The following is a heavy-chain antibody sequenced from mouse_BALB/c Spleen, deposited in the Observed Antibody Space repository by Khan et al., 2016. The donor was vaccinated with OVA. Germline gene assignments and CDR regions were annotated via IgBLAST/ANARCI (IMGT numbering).Heavy chain of an antibody. V-gene: IGHV1-4*01. Sequence: VQLQESGAELARPGASVRMSCKASGYTLTSYTMHWVKQRPGQGLEWIGYISPSSGYTNYNQKFKDKATLTADKSSSTAYMQLSSLTSEDSAVYYCAREGAYYRSDGWFAYWGQGTLVTVSA. CDR3: AREGAYYRSDGWFAY. J-gene: IGHJ3*01. CDR2: ISPSSGYT. CDR1: GYTLTSYT. D-gene: IGHD2-14*01.